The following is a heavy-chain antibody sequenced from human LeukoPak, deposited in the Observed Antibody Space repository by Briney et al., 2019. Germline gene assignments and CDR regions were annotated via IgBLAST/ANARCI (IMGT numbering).Heavy chain of an antibody. CDR2: IYHSGST. J-gene: IGHJ4*02. CDR1: GGSISSSNW. CDR3: ARVVIIGHYFDY. D-gene: IGHD3-3*01. Sequence: NSSETLSLTCAVSGGSISSSNWWSWVRQPPGKGLEWIGEIYHSGSTNYNPSLKSRVTISVDKSKNQFSLKLSSVTAADTAVYYCARVVIIGHYFDYWGQGTLVTVSS. V-gene: IGHV4-4*02.